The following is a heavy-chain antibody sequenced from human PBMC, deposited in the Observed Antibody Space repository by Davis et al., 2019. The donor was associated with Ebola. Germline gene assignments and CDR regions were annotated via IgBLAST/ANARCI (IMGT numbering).Heavy chain of an antibody. V-gene: IGHV1-3*01. CDR1: GYTFTSYA. CDR2: INAGNGNT. Sequence: AASVKVSCKASGYTFTSYAMHWVRQAPGQKLKWMGWINAGNGNTKYSQKFQGRVTITRDTSASTAYMEVSSLRSEDTAVYYCARDYGDYVDYFDYWGQGTLVTVSS. D-gene: IGHD4-17*01. J-gene: IGHJ4*02. CDR3: ARDYGDYVDYFDY.